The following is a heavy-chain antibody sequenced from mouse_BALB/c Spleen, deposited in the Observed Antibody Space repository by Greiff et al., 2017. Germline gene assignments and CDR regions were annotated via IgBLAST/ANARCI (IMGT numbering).Heavy chain of an antibody. Sequence: LVESGGGLVQPGGSRKLSCAASGFTFSSFGMHWVRQAPEKGLEWVAYISSGSSTIYYADTVKGRFTISRDNPKNTLFLQMTSLRSEDTAMYYCARSADYYGSSYWYFDVWGAGTTVTVSS. CDR2: ISSGSSTI. J-gene: IGHJ1*01. V-gene: IGHV5-17*02. CDR3: ARSADYYGSSYWYFDV. D-gene: IGHD1-1*01. CDR1: GFTFSSFG.